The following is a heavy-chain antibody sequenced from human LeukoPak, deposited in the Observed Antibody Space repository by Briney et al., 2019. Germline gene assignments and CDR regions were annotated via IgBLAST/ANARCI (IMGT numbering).Heavy chain of an antibody. Sequence: GGSLRLSCAASGFTFSSYWMSWVRQAPGKGLEWVANIKQDGSEKYYVDSVKGRFTISRDNAKNSLYLQMNSLRAEDTAVYYCARDRWELRTPDYYYYYMDVWGKGTTVTVSS. CDR3: ARDRWELRTPDYYYYYMDV. CDR2: IKQDGSEK. D-gene: IGHD1-26*01. CDR1: GFTFSSYW. J-gene: IGHJ6*03. V-gene: IGHV3-7*01.